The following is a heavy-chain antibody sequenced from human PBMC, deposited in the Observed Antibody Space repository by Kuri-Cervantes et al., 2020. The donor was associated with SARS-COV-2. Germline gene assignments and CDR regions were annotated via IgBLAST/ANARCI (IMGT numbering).Heavy chain of an antibody. Sequence: ASVKVSCKAPETTFPNYDINWVGQATGQGLEWMGMVKTNSGNTLYAQFFQGRVTMTRDTSTSTVYMELSSLTSEDTAIYYCYCAPKEGFDSWGQGTLVTVSS. CDR3: YCAPKEGFDS. CDR2: VKTNSGNT. V-gene: IGHV1-8*01. J-gene: IGHJ4*02. D-gene: IGHD2-21*01. CDR1: ETTFPNYD.